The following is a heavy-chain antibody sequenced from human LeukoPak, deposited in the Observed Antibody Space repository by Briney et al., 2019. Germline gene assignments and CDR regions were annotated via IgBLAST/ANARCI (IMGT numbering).Heavy chain of an antibody. J-gene: IGHJ5*02. Sequence: SEALSLTCTVSGGSISNYYWSWIRQPPGKGLEWIGYIYYSGSTNYNPSLKSRVTISVDTSNNQFSLKLTSVTAADTAVYYCARDRNVYAGFDPWGQGTLVTVSS. CDR2: IYYSGST. V-gene: IGHV4-59*01. CDR3: ARDRNVYAGFDP. CDR1: GGSISNYY. D-gene: IGHD2-8*01.